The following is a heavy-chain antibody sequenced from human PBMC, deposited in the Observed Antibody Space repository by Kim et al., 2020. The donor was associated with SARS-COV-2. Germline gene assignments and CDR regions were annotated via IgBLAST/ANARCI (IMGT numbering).Heavy chain of an antibody. V-gene: IGHV3-53*01. Sequence: GGSLRLSCAASGFTVSSNYMSWVRQAPGKGLEWVSVIYSGGSTYYADSVKGRFTISRDNSKNTLYLQMNSLRAEDTAVYYCARAPNPTMDPPHDAFDIWGQGTMVTVSS. CDR1: GFTVSSNY. J-gene: IGHJ3*02. CDR2: IYSGGST. D-gene: IGHD3-10*01. CDR3: ARAPNPTMDPPHDAFDI.